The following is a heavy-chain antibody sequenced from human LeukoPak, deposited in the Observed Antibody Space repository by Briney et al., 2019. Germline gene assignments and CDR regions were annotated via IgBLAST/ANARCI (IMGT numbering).Heavy chain of an antibody. CDR2: IYTSGST. CDR1: GGSISSGSYY. V-gene: IGHV4-61*02. CDR3: ARVSGGWYYYYYYMDV. D-gene: IGHD6-19*01. J-gene: IGHJ6*03. Sequence: SQTLSLTCTVSGGSISSGSYYWSWLRQPAGTGLEWLGRIYTSGSTNYNPSLKSRVTISVDTSKNQFSLKLSSVTAADTAVYYCARVSGGWYYYYYYMDVWGKGTTVTISS.